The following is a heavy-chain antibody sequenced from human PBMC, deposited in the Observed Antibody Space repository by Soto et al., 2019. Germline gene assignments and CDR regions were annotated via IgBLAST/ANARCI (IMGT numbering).Heavy chain of an antibody. V-gene: IGHV4-61*01. CDR2: IYYSGST. CDR1: GGSVSSGSHY. D-gene: IGHD3-16*01. CDR3: ARDGYDDAFDI. J-gene: IGHJ3*02. Sequence: QVQLQESGPGLVKPSETLSLTCTVSGGSVSSGSHYWSWIRQPPGKGLEWIGYIYYSGSTNYNPSLKSRVTISVDTSKNQFSLKLSSVTAADTAVYYCARDGYDDAFDILGQGTMVTVSS.